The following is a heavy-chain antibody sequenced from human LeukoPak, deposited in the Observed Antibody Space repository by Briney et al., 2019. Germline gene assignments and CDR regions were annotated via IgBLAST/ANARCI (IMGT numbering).Heavy chain of an antibody. J-gene: IGHJ3*02. CDR3: ARERRAVASTDAFDI. Sequence: ASVKVSCKASGYTFTSYYMHWVRQAPGQGLEWMGIINPSGGSTSYAQKFQGRVTMTRDMSTSTVYMELSSLRSEDTAVYYCARERRAVASTDAFDIWGQGTMVTVSS. V-gene: IGHV1-46*01. CDR2: INPSGGST. CDR1: GYTFTSYY. D-gene: IGHD6-19*01.